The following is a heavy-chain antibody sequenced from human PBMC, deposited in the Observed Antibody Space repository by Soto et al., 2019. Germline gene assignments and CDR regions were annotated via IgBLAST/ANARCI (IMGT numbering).Heavy chain of an antibody. CDR1: GFTFSSYA. Sequence: EVQLLESGGGLVQPGGSLRLSCAASGFTFSSYAMSWVRQAPGKGLEWVSAISGSGGSTYYADSVKGRFTISRDNSKNTLYLQMNSLRAEDTAVYYCANDYGRGWYPPRNPDYWGQGTLVTVSS. CDR2: ISGSGGST. D-gene: IGHD6-19*01. V-gene: IGHV3-23*01. J-gene: IGHJ4*02. CDR3: ANDYGRGWYPPRNPDY.